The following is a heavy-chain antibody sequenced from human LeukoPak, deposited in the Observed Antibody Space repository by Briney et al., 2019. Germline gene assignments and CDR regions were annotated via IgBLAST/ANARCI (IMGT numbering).Heavy chain of an antibody. J-gene: IGHJ4*02. CDR2: ISWNSGSI. CDR3: AKDALLGGSGTFFDY. CDR1: GFTFDDYA. Sequence: PGRSLRLFCAASGFTFDDYAMHWVRQAPGKGLEWVSGISWNSGSIGYADSVKGRFTISRDNAKNSLYLQMNSLRAEDTALYYCAKDALLGGSGTFFDYWGQGTLVTVSS. D-gene: IGHD3-10*01. V-gene: IGHV3-9*01.